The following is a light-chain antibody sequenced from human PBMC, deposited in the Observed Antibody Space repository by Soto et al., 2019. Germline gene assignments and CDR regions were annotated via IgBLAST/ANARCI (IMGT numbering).Light chain of an antibody. J-gene: IGKJ4*01. Sequence: DIQITQSPSSLSASVGDRVTITCRASQYIGDFLNWYQQTPGKAPKLLIFGASNLHIGVPSRFSGSGSGTEFTLTISSLQPDDFATYYCQQYNSYPLTFGGGTKVDIK. CDR3: QQYNSYPLT. V-gene: IGKV1-5*01. CDR1: QYIGDF. CDR2: GAS.